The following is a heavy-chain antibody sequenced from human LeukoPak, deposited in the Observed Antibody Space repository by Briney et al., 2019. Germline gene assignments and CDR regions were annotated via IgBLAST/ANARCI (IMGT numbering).Heavy chain of an antibody. D-gene: IGHD5-12*01. CDR1: GFTFSSYW. J-gene: IGHJ6*02. CDR3: ARCGYSGHEYPHSMDV. V-gene: IGHV3-7*04. CDR2: IKQDGSEK. Sequence: AGGSLRLSCAASGFTFSSYWMSWVRQAPGKGMEWVANIKQDGSEKYYVDSVKGRLSISRDNAQNSLYLQMNSPRAEDTAVYYCARCGYSGHEYPHSMDVWGQGTTVTVSS.